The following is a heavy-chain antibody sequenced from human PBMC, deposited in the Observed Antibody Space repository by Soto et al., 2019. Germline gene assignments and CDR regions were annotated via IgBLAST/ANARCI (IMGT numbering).Heavy chain of an antibody. CDR1: GFTFSRYW. Sequence: GGSVRLSCAASGFTFSRYWMHWVRQVPGKGLVWVSRINIEGTSATYADSVKGRFTISRDNARNTLFLQMNSLRAEDSAVYYCAAGLLPRISGTTLNPWGQGTLVTVSS. J-gene: IGHJ5*02. D-gene: IGHD1-7*01. CDR3: AAGLLPRISGTTLNP. V-gene: IGHV3-74*01. CDR2: INIEGTSA.